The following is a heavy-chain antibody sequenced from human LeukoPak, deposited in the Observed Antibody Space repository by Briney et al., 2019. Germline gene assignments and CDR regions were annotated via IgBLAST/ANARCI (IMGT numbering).Heavy chain of an antibody. V-gene: IGHV4-59*08. Sequence: SETLSLTCTVSGGSISSHYLSWIRQPPGKGLEWMGYISNRGSTDYNPSLTSRVTISADTSKNQFSLRLTSVTAADTAVYYCARHLNSGFDYWGQETLVSVSS. J-gene: IGHJ4*02. CDR3: ARHLNSGFDY. CDR2: ISNRGST. CDR1: GGSISSHY. D-gene: IGHD6-19*01.